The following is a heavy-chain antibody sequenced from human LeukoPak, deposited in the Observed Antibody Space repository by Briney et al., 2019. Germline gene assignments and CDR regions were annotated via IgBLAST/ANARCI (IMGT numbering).Heavy chain of an antibody. D-gene: IGHD6-19*01. V-gene: IGHV4-39*01. Sequence: SETLSLTCTVSGGSISSSSYYWGWIRQPPGKGLEWIGSIYYRGRTYYNPSLKSRVTISVDTSKNQFSLKLSSVTAADTAVHSCSRLTVAGTHFDYWGQGTLVTVSS. CDR3: SRLTVAGTHFDY. CDR1: GGSISSSSYY. CDR2: IYYRGRT. J-gene: IGHJ4*02.